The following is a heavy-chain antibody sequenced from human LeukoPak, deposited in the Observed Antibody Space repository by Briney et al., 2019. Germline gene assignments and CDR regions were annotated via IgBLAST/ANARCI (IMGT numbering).Heavy chain of an antibody. CDR1: GFTFSNYY. Sequence: GGSLRLSCVVSGFTFSNYYMSWVRQAPGKGPEWVANIKQDGSAKYYVASVKGRFTVSRDNTKNSLYLEMNSLRAEDTAMYYCARIMTTVTTVEYWGQGTLVTVSS. J-gene: IGHJ4*02. V-gene: IGHV3-7*01. CDR2: IKQDGSAK. D-gene: IGHD4-17*01. CDR3: ARIMTTVTTVEY.